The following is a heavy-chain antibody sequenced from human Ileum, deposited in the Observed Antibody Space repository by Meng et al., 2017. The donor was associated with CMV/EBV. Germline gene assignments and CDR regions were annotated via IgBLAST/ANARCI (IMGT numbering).Heavy chain of an antibody. J-gene: IGHJ5*02. D-gene: IGHD1/OR15-1a*01. CDR1: GFSLRTSEVG. V-gene: IGHV2-5*01. Sequence: TCTFSGFSLRTSEVGVSWIRQPPGKALEWLALIYWNDDKRYSPSLESRLTITKDTSKNQVVLTMTNMDPVDTATYYCAYSRNKIFDPWGQGTLVTVSS. CDR2: IYWNDDK. CDR3: AYSRNKIFDP.